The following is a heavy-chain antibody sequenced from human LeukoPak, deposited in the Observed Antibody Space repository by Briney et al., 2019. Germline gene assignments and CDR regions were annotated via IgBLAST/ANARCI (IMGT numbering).Heavy chain of an antibody. J-gene: IGHJ4*02. Sequence: SETLSLTCTVSGGSISSDYFYWSWIRQHPGKGLEWIGYIYYSGSTYYNPSLKSRVSISVDTSKNQFSLKLSSVTVADTAVYCCARIPLGPDGYNSRWGQGTLVTVSS. CDR1: GGSISSDYFY. CDR2: IYYSGST. CDR3: ARIPLGPDGYNSR. V-gene: IGHV4-31*03. D-gene: IGHD5-24*01.